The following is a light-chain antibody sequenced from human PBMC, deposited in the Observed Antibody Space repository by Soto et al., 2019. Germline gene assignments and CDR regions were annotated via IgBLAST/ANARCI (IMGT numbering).Light chain of an antibody. CDR3: QRYTNVPA. CDR2: AAS. CDR1: QGISNY. Sequence: DIPMTQSPSSLSASVGDRVTITCRASQGISNYLAWYQQIPGKVPNLLISAASTLESGVPSRFSGSGSGTDFTLTISSLQPEDVATYYCQRYTNVPAFGGGTKVEIK. J-gene: IGKJ4*01. V-gene: IGKV1-27*01.